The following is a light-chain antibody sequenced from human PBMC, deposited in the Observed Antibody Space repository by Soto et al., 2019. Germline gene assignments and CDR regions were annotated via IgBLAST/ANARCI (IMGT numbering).Light chain of an antibody. V-gene: IGKV4-1*01. CDR3: QQDYTDST. J-gene: IGKJ3*01. CDR2: WAA. Sequence: DIVMTQSPNSLAVSLGARDTINCKIIQNLLYSPNNKNYLAWYQQKTGQPPKLLFYWAAIRESGVPDRFSGSGSWTDFTLTISSMQAEDGAVYYCQQDYTDSTFGPSTKVDIK. CDR1: QNLLYSPNNKNY.